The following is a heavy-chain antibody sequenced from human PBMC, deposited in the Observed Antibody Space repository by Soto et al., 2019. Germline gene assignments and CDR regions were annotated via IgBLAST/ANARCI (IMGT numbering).Heavy chain of an antibody. D-gene: IGHD6-13*01. CDR3: AKDSQQQLVSGGLGY. Sequence: PGGSLRLSCAACGFTFSSYGMHWVRQAPGKGLEWVAVISYDGSNKYYADSVKGRFTISRDNSKNTLYLQMNSLRAEDTAVYYCAKDSQQQLVSGGLGYWGQGTLVTVSS. CDR1: GFTFSSYG. J-gene: IGHJ4*02. V-gene: IGHV3-30*18. CDR2: ISYDGSNK.